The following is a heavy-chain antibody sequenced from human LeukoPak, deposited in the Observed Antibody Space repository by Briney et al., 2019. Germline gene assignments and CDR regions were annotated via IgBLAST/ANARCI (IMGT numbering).Heavy chain of an antibody. J-gene: IGHJ4*02. D-gene: IGHD2-21*02. Sequence: SETLSLTCTVSGGSISSGDYYWSWIRQPPGKGLEWIGYIYYSGSTNYNPSLKSRVTVSVDTSKNQFSLKLSSVTAADTAMYYCAGDKHFNTFAYWGQGTLVTVSS. V-gene: IGHV4-30-4*01. CDR2: IYYSGST. CDR3: AGDKHFNTFAY. CDR1: GGSISSGDYY.